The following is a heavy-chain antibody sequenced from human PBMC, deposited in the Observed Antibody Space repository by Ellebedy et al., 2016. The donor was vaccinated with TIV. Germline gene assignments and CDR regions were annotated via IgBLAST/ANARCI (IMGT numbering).Heavy chain of an antibody. J-gene: IGHJ2*01. CDR3: ARLYYYDGSGYLAWFFDL. Sequence: MPGGSLRLSCAVSGGSISSSNRWSWVRQPPGKGLEWIGEIYHSGSTNYNPSLKSRVTISVDKSKNQFSLKLRAVTAADTAVYYCARLYYYDGSGYLAWFFDLWGRGTLVTVSS. D-gene: IGHD3-22*01. V-gene: IGHV4-4*02. CDR2: IYHSGST. CDR1: GGSISSSNR.